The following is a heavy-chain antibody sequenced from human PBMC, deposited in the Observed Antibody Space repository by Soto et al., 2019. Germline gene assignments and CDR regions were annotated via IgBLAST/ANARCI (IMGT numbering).Heavy chain of an antibody. CDR3: ASTLGDYYDGSGYLNY. CDR1: GGSFSGYY. V-gene: IGHV4-34*01. D-gene: IGHD3-22*01. J-gene: IGHJ4*02. CDR2: INHSGST. Sequence: PSETLSLTCAVYGGSFSGYYWSWIRQPPGKGLEWIGEINHSGSTYYNPSLKSRVTISVDTSKNQFSLKLSSVTAADTAVYYCASTLGDYYDGSGYLNYWGQGTLVTVSS.